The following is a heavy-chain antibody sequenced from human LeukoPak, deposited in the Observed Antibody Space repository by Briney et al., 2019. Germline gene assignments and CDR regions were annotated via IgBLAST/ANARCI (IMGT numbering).Heavy chain of an antibody. J-gene: IGHJ2*01. D-gene: IGHD3-22*01. V-gene: IGHV4-4*07. Sequence: SETLSLTCTVSGGSISSYYWSWIRQPAGKGLEWIGRIYTSGSTNYNPSLKSRVTMSVDTSKNQFSLKLSSVTAADTAVYYCARDRYYYDSSGQRSFDLWGRGTLVTVSS. CDR3: ARDRYYYDSSGQRSFDL. CDR1: GGSISSYY. CDR2: IYTSGST.